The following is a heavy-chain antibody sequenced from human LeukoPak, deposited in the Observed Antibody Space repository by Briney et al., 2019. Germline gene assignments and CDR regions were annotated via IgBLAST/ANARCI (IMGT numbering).Heavy chain of an antibody. J-gene: IGHJ4*02. CDR3: ARADSSGYYGGYYFDY. CDR1: GGSISSGDYY. V-gene: IGHV4-30-4*08. D-gene: IGHD3-22*01. Sequence: SETLSLTCTVSGGSISSGDYYWSWIRQPPGKGLEWIGYIYYSGSTYYNPSLKSRVTISVDTSKNQFSLKLSSVTAADTAVYYCARADSSGYYGGYYFDYWGQGTLVTVSS. CDR2: IYYSGST.